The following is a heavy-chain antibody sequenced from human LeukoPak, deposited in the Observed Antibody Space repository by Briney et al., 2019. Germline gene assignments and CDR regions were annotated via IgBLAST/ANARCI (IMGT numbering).Heavy chain of an antibody. D-gene: IGHD3-10*01. V-gene: IGHV4-59*08. CDR1: GVSISGYH. J-gene: IGHJ6*02. CDR2: IHYSGST. CDR3: ARHFDGSGSQSMDV. Sequence: SETLSLTCSVSGVSISGYHWSWIRQPPGKGLEWIGYIHYSGSTNYNPSLKSRVTISLDTSKNQFSLRLSSVTAADTAVYYCARHFDGSGSQSMDVWGQGTTVTVSS.